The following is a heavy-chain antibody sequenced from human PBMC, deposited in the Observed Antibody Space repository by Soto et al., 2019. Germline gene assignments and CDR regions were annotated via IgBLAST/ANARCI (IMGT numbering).Heavy chain of an antibody. V-gene: IGHV3-23*01. J-gene: IGHJ4*02. CDR2: LSGVGDAT. CDR1: GFTFDSFA. Sequence: EVQLLESGGDLVQPGGSLRLSCAASGFTFDSFAMTWVRQAPGKGLEWVSALSGVGDATNYADSVKGRFTISRDNSKDTLYLQINSLRPGGPAVYYCAKATNDWTCHFDFWGQGTPVTVSS. D-gene: IGHD3-9*01. CDR3: AKATNDWTCHFDF.